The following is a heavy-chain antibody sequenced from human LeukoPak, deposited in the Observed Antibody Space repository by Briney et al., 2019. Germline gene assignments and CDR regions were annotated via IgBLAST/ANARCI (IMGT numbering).Heavy chain of an antibody. Sequence: SVKVSCKASGGTFSSYAISWVRQAPGQGLEWMGGIIPIFGTANYAQKFQGRVTITADESTSTAYMELSSLRSEDTAVYYCARGGGRGGYNYYFDYWGQGTLVTVSS. CDR3: ARGGGRGGYNYYFDY. CDR1: GGTFSSYA. CDR2: IIPIFGTA. J-gene: IGHJ4*02. D-gene: IGHD5-24*01. V-gene: IGHV1-69*01.